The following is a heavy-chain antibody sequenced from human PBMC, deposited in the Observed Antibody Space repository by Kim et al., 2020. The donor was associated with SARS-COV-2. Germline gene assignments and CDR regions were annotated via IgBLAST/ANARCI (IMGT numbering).Heavy chain of an antibody. J-gene: IGHJ4*02. CDR3: ARDPGIAAGGSGVRYFDY. V-gene: IGHV3-48*02. CDR2: IGTSGVSM. CDR1: GFTFSSYS. Sequence: GGSLRLSCAASGFTFSSYSMNWVRQAPGKGLEWVSYIGTSGVSMYYADSVKGRFTISRDNVKNSLHLQMDSLRDEDTAVYYCARDPGIAAGGSGVRYFDYWGQGTLVTVSS. D-gene: IGHD6-13*01.